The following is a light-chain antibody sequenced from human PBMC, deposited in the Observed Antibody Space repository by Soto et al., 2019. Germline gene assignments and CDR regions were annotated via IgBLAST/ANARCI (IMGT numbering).Light chain of an antibody. CDR2: KAS. J-gene: IGKJ1*01. CDR3: QHYNSYSEA. Sequence: AIRMTPSPSSLSASTVDRVTITCRASQGISSYLAWYQQKPGKAPKLLIYKASTLKSGVPSRFSGSGSGTEFTLTISSLQPDDFATYYCQHYNSYSEAFGQGTKVDIK. CDR1: QGISSY. V-gene: IGKV1-8*01.